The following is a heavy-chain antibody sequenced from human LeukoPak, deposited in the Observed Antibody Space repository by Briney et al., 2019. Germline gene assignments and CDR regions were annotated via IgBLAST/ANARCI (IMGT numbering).Heavy chain of an antibody. CDR3: ARDGAATIPNAFDI. CDR1: GGSISSYY. Sequence: VKPSETLSLTCTVSGGSISSYYWSWIRQPAGKGLEWIGRIYTSGSTNYNPSLKSRVTMSVDTSKNQFSLKLSSVTAADTAVYYCARDGAATIPNAFDIWGQGTMVTVSS. D-gene: IGHD6-13*01. J-gene: IGHJ3*02. V-gene: IGHV4-4*07. CDR2: IYTSGST.